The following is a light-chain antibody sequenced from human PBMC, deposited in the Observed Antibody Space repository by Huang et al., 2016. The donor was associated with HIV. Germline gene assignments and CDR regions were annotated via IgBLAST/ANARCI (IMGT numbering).Light chain of an antibody. Sequence: DIQVTQSPSTLSAFVGDRVNITCRTSQKISTWLAWYQQRPGKAPNLLISKASKLESGVPSRFSGDGSGTEFTLNINGLQPDDLGTDYCQQQWTFGQGTKVEI. CDR3: QQQWT. CDR2: KAS. V-gene: IGKV1-5*03. J-gene: IGKJ1*01. CDR1: QKISTW.